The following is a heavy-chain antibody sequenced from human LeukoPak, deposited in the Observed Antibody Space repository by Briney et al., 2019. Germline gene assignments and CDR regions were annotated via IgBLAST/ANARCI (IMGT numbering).Heavy chain of an antibody. D-gene: IGHD2-21*01. V-gene: IGHV3-7*01. CDR3: ARDMGYCEY. J-gene: IGHJ4*02. CDR1: GFTFDDYG. CDR2: IKQDGSEK. Sequence: GGSLRLSCAASGFTFDDYGMSWVRQAPGKGLEWVANIKQDGSEKYYVDSVKGRFTVSRDNAKNSLYLQMNSLRAEDTAVYYCARDMGYCEYWGQGTLVTVSS.